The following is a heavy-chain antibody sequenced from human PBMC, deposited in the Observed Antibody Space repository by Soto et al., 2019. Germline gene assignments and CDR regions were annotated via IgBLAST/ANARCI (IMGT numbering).Heavy chain of an antibody. Sequence: QLQLVQSGAEVKKPGSSVKVSCKASAGTFSIYALSWVLQAPGQGLEWMGGMIPSFGTANYAQKFQGRGRITAEESTSNGYIELSSLRSEETAVYYCAGDESSSPDDSWGQVTMVTVSS. V-gene: IGHV1-69*01. CDR2: MIPSFGTA. D-gene: IGHD6-6*01. CDR3: AGDESSSPDDS. CDR1: AGTFSIYA. J-gene: IGHJ5*01.